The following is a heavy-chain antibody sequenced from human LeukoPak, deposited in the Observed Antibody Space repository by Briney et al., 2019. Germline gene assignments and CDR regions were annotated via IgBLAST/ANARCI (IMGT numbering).Heavy chain of an antibody. CDR2: INWNGGST. V-gene: IGHV3-20*04. Sequence: AGSLRLSCAASGVSIGGYGRSWVRQAPGKGLEWVSGINWNGGSTDYADSVKGRFTISRDNAKNSLYLQMNSLRAEDTALYYCARGDYTHYYFDYWGQGTLVTVSS. J-gene: IGHJ4*02. CDR3: ARGDYTHYYFDY. D-gene: IGHD4-11*01. CDR1: GVSIGGYG.